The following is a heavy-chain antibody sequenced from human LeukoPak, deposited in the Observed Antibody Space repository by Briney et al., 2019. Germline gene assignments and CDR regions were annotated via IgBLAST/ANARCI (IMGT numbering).Heavy chain of an antibody. V-gene: IGHV5-10-1*01. D-gene: IGHD3-10*01. CDR2: IDPSDSYT. J-gene: IGHJ4*02. CDR1: GYSFTSYW. CDR3: ARTYYYGSGSYYSGTNFDY. Sequence: GESLKISCKGSGYSFTSYWISWMRQMPGKGLEWMGRIDPSDSYTNYSPSFQGHVTISADKSISTAYLQWSSLKASDTAMYYCARTYYYGSGSYYSGTNFDYWGQGTLVTVSS.